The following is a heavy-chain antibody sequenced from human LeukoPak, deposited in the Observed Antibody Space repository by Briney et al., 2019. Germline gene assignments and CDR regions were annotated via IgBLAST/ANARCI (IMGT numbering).Heavy chain of an antibody. V-gene: IGHV4-61*08. D-gene: IGHD1-1*01. CDR3: ARFNPKRIRRTYNYYYYMDV. J-gene: IGHJ6*03. CDR1: GGSISSGGYS. Sequence: PSETLSLTCAVSGGSISSGGYSWSWIRQPPGKGLEWIGYIYYSGSTNYNPSLKSRVTISVDTSKNQFSLKLSSVTAADTAVYYCARFNPKRIRRTYNYYYYMDVWGKGTTVTISS. CDR2: IYYSGST.